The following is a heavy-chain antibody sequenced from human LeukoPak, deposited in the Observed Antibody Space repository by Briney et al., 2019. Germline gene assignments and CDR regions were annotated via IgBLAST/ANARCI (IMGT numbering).Heavy chain of an antibody. CDR1: GGSISSYY. CDR2: IYYSGST. Sequence: PSETLSLTCTVSGGSISSYYWSWIRQPPGKGLEWIGYIYYSGSTNYNPSLKSRVTISVDTSKNQFSLKLSSVTAADTAVYSCARGGLTMVRGVIIGGNWFDPWGQGTLVTVSS. D-gene: IGHD3-10*01. CDR3: ARGGLTMVRGVIIGGNWFDP. V-gene: IGHV4-59*01. J-gene: IGHJ5*02.